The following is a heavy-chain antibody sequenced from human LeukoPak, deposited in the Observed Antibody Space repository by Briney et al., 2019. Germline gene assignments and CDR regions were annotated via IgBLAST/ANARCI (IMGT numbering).Heavy chain of an antibody. Sequence: GGSLRLSCAASGFTFSSYAMSWVRQAPGKGLEWVSGIRGSGGSTYYADSVRGRFTISRDNSKNTLYLQMNSLRAEDTAVYYCAKRVEDYYASGGYDYWGQGTLVTVSS. CDR2: IRGSGGST. J-gene: IGHJ4*02. V-gene: IGHV3-23*01. CDR3: AKRVEDYYASGGYDY. CDR1: GFTFSSYA. D-gene: IGHD3-10*01.